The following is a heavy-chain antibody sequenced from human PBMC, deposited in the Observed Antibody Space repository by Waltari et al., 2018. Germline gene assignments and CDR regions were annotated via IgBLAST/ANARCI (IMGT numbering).Heavy chain of an antibody. CDR1: GFMFADGW. J-gene: IGHJ4*02. Sequence: EVQLVESGGGLAKPGGSLKVSCTASGFMFADGWMSWVRQGPGGGLEWGGRIKSRVDGETAEYAAPVKGRFTISRDDSKNTLYLHMDSLKTEDTAVYFCTTDPDSSSSGGFDFWGQGALVTVSS. CDR3: TTDPDSSSSGGFDF. D-gene: IGHD3-22*01. CDR2: IKSRVDGETA. V-gene: IGHV3-15*01.